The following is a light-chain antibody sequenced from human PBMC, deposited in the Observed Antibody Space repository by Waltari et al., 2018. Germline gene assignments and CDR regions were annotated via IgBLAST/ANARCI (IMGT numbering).Light chain of an antibody. Sequence: EIVMTQSPATLSVSPGERATLSCRASQRVSSNLAWYQQKPGQATRLLIYGASTRATGIPARFSGSGSGTEFTLTISSLQSEDFAVYYCQQYNNWPPLTFGGGTKVEIK. CDR1: QRVSSN. CDR2: GAS. V-gene: IGKV3-15*01. J-gene: IGKJ4*01. CDR3: QQYNNWPPLT.